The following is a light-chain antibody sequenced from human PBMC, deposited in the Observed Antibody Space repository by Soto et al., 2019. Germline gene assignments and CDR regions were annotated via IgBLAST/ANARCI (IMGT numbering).Light chain of an antibody. CDR3: QQANSFPRA. V-gene: IGKV1-5*03. CDR2: KAS. J-gene: IGKJ4*01. Sequence: DIQMTQSPSTLSGSVGDRVTITCRASQTISSWLAWYQQKPGKAPKLLIYKASTLKSGVPSRFSGSGSGTEFTLTISSLQPDDFATYYCQQANSFPRAFGGGPKVHI. CDR1: QTISSW.